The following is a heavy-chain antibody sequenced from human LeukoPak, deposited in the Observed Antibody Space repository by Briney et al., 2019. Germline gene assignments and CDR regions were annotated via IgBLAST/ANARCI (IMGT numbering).Heavy chain of an antibody. CDR2: FDPEDAEV. CDR3: AAEGQWSLVHYFNS. J-gene: IGHJ4*02. V-gene: IGHV1-24*01. Sequence: GASVKVSCKVSGNTLTDLSIHWVRQAPEKGLDWMGGFDPEDAEVIYAEKFQDRVTMTEDPSTDTGYLELSSLRSEDTAVYYCAAEGQWSLVHYFNSWGQGTLVTVSS. CDR1: GNTLTDLS. D-gene: IGHD2-15*01.